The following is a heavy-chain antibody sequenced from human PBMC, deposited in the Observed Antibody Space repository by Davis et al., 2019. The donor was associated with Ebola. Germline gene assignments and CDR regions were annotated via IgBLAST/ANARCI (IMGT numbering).Heavy chain of an antibody. CDR1: GGTFSSYA. D-gene: IGHD1-26*01. J-gene: IGHJ5*02. Sequence: ASVKVSCKASGGTFSSYAISWVRQAPGQGLEWMGWISAYNGNTNYAQKLQGRVTMTTDTSTSTAYMELRSLRSDDTAVYYCARGRAVGPHNWFDPWGQGTLVTVSS. V-gene: IGHV1-18*01. CDR2: ISAYNGNT. CDR3: ARGRAVGPHNWFDP.